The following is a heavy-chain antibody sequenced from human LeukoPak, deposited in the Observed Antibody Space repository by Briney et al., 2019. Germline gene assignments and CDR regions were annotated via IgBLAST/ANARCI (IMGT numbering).Heavy chain of an antibody. D-gene: IGHD3-10*01. J-gene: IGHJ5*02. CDR3: ARNPEMVRGVINWFDP. Sequence: SETLSLTCAVHGGSFSGYYWSWIRQPPGKGLEWIGEINHSGSTNYNPSLKSRVTISVDTSKNQFSLKLSSVTAADTAVYYCARNPEMVRGVINWFDPWGQGTLVTVSS. CDR1: GGSFSGYY. CDR2: INHSGST. V-gene: IGHV4-34*01.